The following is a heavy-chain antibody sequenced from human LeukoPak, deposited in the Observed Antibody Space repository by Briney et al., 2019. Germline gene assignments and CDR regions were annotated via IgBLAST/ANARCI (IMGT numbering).Heavy chain of an antibody. J-gene: IGHJ5*02. CDR2: ISGSGGST. D-gene: IGHD6-19*01. CDR3: AKGVGYSRGWLNWFDP. V-gene: IGHV3-23*01. Sequence: PGGSLRLSCATSGFTFSSYAMSWVRQAPGKGLEWVSAISGSGGSTYYADSVKGRVIISRDNSKNTLYLQMNSLRAEDTAVYYCAKGVGYSRGWLNWFDPWGQGTLVTVSS. CDR1: GFTFSSYA.